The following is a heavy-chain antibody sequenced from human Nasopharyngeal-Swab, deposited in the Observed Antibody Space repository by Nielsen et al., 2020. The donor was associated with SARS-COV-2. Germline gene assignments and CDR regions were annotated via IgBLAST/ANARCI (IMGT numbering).Heavy chain of an antibody. CDR2: ISYDGSNK. V-gene: IGHV3-30*04. CDR3: ARGGNWQFDS. J-gene: IGHJ4*02. D-gene: IGHD1-1*01. Sequence: GESLKISCAASGFTFDSYAMHWVRQAPGKGLEWVAVISYDGSNKYYADSVKGRFTISRDNSKNTLYLQMNSLRAEDTAVYYCARGGNWQFDSWGQGILVTVSS. CDR1: GFTFDSYA.